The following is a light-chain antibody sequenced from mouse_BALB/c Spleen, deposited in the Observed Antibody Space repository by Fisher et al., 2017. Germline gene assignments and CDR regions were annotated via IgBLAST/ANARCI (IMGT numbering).Light chain of an antibody. CDR2: LTS. Sequence: IVMTQSTAIMSASPGEKVTITCSASSSISYMYWYQQKPRSSPKPWIYLTSNLASGVPARFSGSGSGTSYSLTISSMEAEDAATYYCQQWSSNPLTFGAGTKLELK. CDR1: SSISY. CDR3: QQWSSNPLT. V-gene: IGKV4-68*01. J-gene: IGKJ5*01.